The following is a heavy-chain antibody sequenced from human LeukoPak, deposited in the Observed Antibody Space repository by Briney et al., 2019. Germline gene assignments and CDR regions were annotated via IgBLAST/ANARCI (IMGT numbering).Heavy chain of an antibody. CDR1: GGSISSSSYY. D-gene: IGHD4-17*01. V-gene: IGHV4-39*01. J-gene: IGHJ6*03. CDR3: ARRSDYGDYNYYYYMDV. Sequence: PSETLSLTCTVSGGSISSSSYYWGWIRQPPGKGLEWIGSIYYNGSTYYNPSLKSRVTISVDTSKNQFSLKLSSVTAADTAVYYCARRSDYGDYNYYYYMDVWGKGTTVTVSS. CDR2: IYYNGST.